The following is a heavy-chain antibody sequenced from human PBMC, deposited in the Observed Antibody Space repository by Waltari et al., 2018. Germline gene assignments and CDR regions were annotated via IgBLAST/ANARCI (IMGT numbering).Heavy chain of an antibody. CDR3: ARDGGYSSMLNWFDP. J-gene: IGHJ5*02. CDR2: IYHSGST. CDR1: GGSISSSNW. V-gene: IGHV4-4*02. D-gene: IGHD6-13*01. Sequence: QVQLQESGPGLVKPSGNLSLTCAVSGGSISSSNWWSWVRQPPGKGLEWIGEIYHSGSTPYNPPLKCRVTISVDKSKNQFSLKLGSVTAADTAVYYCARDGGYSSMLNWFDPWGQGTLVTVSS.